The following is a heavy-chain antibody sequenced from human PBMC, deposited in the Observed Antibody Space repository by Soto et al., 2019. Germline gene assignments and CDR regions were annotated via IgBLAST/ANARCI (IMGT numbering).Heavy chain of an antibody. CDR1: GGSISSYY. V-gene: IGHV4-4*07. CDR2: IYTSGST. CDR3: AREAGATIFGVVKRFDP. D-gene: IGHD3-3*01. Sequence: KTSETLSLTCTVSGGSISSYYWSWIRQPAGKGLEWIGRIYTSGSTNYNPSLKSRVTMSVDTSKNQFSLKLSSVTAADTAVYYCAREAGATIFGVVKRFDPWGQGTLVTVSS. J-gene: IGHJ5*02.